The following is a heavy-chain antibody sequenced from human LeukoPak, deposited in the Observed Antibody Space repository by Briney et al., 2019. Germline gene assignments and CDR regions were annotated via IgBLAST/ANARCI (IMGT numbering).Heavy chain of an antibody. D-gene: IGHD6-13*01. CDR1: GFTFDDYG. V-gene: IGHV3-20*04. J-gene: IGHJ4*02. CDR2: INWNGGST. CDR3: ARAPGYRSFLDY. Sequence: AGGSLRLSCAASGFTFDDYGMSWVRQAPGKGLEWVSGINWNGGSTGYADSVKGRFTISRDNAKNSLYLQMNSLRAEDTAVYYCARAPGYRSFLDYWGQGTLVIVSS.